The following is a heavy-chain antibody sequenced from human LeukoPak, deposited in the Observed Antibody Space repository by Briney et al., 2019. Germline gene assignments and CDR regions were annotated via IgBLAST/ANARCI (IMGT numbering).Heavy chain of an antibody. D-gene: IGHD6-13*01. CDR2: IWSDESQK. J-gene: IGHJ3*01. V-gene: IGHV3-33*01. CDR3: ASAAGAFDV. Sequence: GGSLRLSCAASGFAFSSYGMHWIRQAPGKGLEWVAVIWSDESQKYYADSMKGRFTISRDNSKNMLYLQMNSLRVEDTAVYYCASAAGAFDVWGQGTLVTVSS. CDR1: GFAFSSYG.